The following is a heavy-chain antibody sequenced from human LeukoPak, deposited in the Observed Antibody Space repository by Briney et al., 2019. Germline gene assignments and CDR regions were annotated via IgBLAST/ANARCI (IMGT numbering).Heavy chain of an antibody. CDR3: ARGGPTVVTGLDY. J-gene: IGHJ4*02. Sequence: GGSLRLSCAASGFTFSSYTMNWVRQAPGKGLEWLAYITTGGSTKYHADSVKGRFTISRDNAKNSLYLQMTSLRDEDTAMYFCARGGPTVVTGLDYWGQGTLVTVSS. V-gene: IGHV3-48*02. D-gene: IGHD4-23*01. CDR2: ITTGGSTK. CDR1: GFTFSSYT.